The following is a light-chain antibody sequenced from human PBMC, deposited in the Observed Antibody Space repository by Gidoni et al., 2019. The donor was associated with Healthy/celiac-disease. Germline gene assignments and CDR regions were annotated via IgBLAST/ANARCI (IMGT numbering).Light chain of an antibody. CDR3: QQSYSTPLT. CDR2: AAS. V-gene: IGKV1-39*01. Sequence: DIQMTQSPSSLSASVGDRVTITCRASQSISSYLNWYQQKPGKDLKLLIYAASSLQSGVPSRFSGRGSGTDFTLTISSLQPEDFATYYCQQSYSTPLTFGGXTKVEIK. J-gene: IGKJ4*01. CDR1: QSISSY.